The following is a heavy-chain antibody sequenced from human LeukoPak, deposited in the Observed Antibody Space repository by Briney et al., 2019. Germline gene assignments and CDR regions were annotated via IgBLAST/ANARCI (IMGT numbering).Heavy chain of an antibody. CDR3: ARDSVAAADYYYYYYMDV. CDR2: IYTSGST. CDR1: GGSISSYY. Sequence: SETLSLTCTVSGGSISSYYWSWIRQPAGKGLEWIGRIYTSGSTNYNPSLKSRVTMSVDTSKNQFSLKLSSVTAADTAVYYWARDSVAAADYYYYYYMDVWGKGTTVTISS. V-gene: IGHV4-4*07. D-gene: IGHD6-13*01. J-gene: IGHJ6*03.